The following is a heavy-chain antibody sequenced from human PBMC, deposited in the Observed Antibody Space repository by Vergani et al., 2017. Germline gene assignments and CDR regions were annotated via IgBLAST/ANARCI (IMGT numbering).Heavy chain of an antibody. CDR1: GSTLSRYA. CDR3: ANAHHCGSACYSTFDS. CDR2: VIPLSGVT. V-gene: IGHV1-69*04. J-gene: IGHJ4*02. D-gene: IGHD2-21*02. Sequence: QVQLVQSGAEVKKPGSSVKLSCKASGSTLSRYAINWVRQAPGRGLEWMGRVIPLSGVTNYAHQFQGRVTITADRSTITAYMDLTSLRYEDTAVYYCANAHHCGSACYSTFDSWGKGSLVTVSS.